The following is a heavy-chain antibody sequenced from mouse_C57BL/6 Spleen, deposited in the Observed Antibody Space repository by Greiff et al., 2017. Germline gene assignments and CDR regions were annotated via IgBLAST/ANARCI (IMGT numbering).Heavy chain of an antibody. CDR3: ARSLDGYHYAMDY. CDR2: IDPSDSET. Sequence: VQRKKKGGELVRPGSSGKMSCKASGYTFTSYGMNWVKQRPIQGIEWIGNIDPSDSETHYNQKFKDKATLTVDKSSSTAYMQLSSLTSEDSAVYYCARSLDGYHYAMDYWGQGTSVTFSS. D-gene: IGHD2-3*01. J-gene: IGHJ4*01. CDR1: GYTFTSYG. V-gene: IGHV1-52*01.